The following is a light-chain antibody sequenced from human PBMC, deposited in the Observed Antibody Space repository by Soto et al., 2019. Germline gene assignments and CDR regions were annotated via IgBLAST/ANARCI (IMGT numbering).Light chain of an antibody. J-gene: IGLJ2*01. CDR2: DDG. CDR3: QVWDTTNPVI. CDR1: NIEIKS. V-gene: IGLV3-21*02. Sequence: SYELTQPPSVSVAPGQTDRITCGGNNIEIKSVHWYQQKPGQAPVLVVYDDGDRTTGIPERFSGSKSGNTATLTTSRVEAGDEADYYCQVWDTTNPVIFGGGTKLTVL.